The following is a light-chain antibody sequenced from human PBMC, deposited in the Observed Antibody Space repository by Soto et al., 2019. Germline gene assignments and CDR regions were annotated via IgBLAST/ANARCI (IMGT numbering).Light chain of an antibody. J-gene: IGKJ4*01. Sequence: ETVMTQSPATLSVSPGERATLSCGASQSVSTNLAWYQQKPGQVPRLLIYGASTRASDIPARFSGSGSGTESTLTISGRQSEDFAVYYCQQDNEWPLTCGGGTKVEIE. V-gene: IGKV3-15*01. CDR2: GAS. CDR1: QSVSTN. CDR3: QQDNEWPLT.